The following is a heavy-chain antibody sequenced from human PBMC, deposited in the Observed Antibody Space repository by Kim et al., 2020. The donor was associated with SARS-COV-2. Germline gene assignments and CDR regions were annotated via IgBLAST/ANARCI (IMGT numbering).Heavy chain of an antibody. J-gene: IGHJ4*02. D-gene: IGHD3-3*01. CDR3: ARDEITIFGVDFDY. CDR2: ISSSSSYI. Sequence: GGSLRLSCAASGFTFSSYSMNWVRQAPGKGLEWVSSISSSSSYIYYADSVKGRFTISRDNAKNSLYLQMNSLRAEDTAVYYCARDEITIFGVDFDYWGQGTLVTVSS. V-gene: IGHV3-21*01. CDR1: GFTFSSYS.